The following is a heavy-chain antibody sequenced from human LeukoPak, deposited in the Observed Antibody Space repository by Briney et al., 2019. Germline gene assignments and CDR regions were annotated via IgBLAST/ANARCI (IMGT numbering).Heavy chain of an antibody. CDR3: ARGYCSSTSCYFHYYYYYMDV. Sequence: ASVKVSCKASGYTFTGYYMHWVRQAPGQGLEWMGWINPNSGGTNYAQKFQGRVTMTRDTSISTAYMELSRLRSDDTAVYYCARGYCSSTSCYFHYYYYYMDVWGKGTTVTVSS. J-gene: IGHJ6*03. V-gene: IGHV1-2*02. CDR1: GYTFTGYY. D-gene: IGHD2-2*01. CDR2: INPNSGGT.